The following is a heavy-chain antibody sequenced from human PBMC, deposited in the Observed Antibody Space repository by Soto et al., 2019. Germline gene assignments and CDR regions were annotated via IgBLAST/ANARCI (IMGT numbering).Heavy chain of an antibody. Sequence: PGGSLRLYCAASGFTFSSYAMHWVRQAPGKGLEWVAVISYDGSNKYYVDSVKGRFTISRDNAKNSLYLQMNSLRAEDTAVYYCARDRKYQLLLAGFDYWGQGTLVTVSS. J-gene: IGHJ4*02. CDR1: GFTFSSYA. V-gene: IGHV3-30-3*01. CDR2: ISYDGSNK. D-gene: IGHD2-2*01. CDR3: ARDRKYQLLLAGFDY.